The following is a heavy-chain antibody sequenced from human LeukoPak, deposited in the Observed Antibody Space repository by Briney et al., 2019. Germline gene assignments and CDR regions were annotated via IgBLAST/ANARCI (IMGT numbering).Heavy chain of an antibody. CDR2: MNPNSGNT. CDR3: ARARLRRGVPFDP. D-gene: IGHD3-16*01. V-gene: IGHV1-8*01. CDR1: GYTFTSYD. Sequence: ASVKVSCKASGYTFTSYDINWVRQATGQGLEWMRWMNPNSGNTGYAQKFQGRVTMTRNTSISTAYMELSSLRSEDTAVYYCARARLRRGVPFDPWGQGTLVTVSS. J-gene: IGHJ5*02.